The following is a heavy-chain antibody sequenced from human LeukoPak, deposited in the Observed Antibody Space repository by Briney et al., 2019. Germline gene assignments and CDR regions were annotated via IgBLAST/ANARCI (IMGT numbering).Heavy chain of an antibody. CDR1: GGSISSYY. J-gene: IGHJ6*03. CDR3: ARDYPFGELSYYYYMDV. Sequence: SETLSLTCTVSGGSISSYYWSWIRQPAGKGLEWTGRIYTSGSTNYNPSLKSRVTMSVDTSKNQFSLKLSSVTAADTAVYYCARDYPFGELSYYYYMDVWGKGTTVTVSS. CDR2: IYTSGST. V-gene: IGHV4-4*07. D-gene: IGHD3-10*01.